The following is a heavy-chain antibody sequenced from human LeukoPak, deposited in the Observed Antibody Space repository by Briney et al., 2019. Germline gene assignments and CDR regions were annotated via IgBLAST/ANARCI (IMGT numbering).Heavy chain of an antibody. D-gene: IGHD3-9*01. Sequence: GRSLRLSCAASGFTFSSYAMSWVRQAPGKGLEWVSAISGSGGSTYYADSVKGRFTISRDNSKNTLYLQMNSLRAEDTAVYYCAINPPPSYYDILTGYYRYWGQGTLVTVSS. CDR3: AINPPPSYYDILTGYYRY. J-gene: IGHJ4*02. CDR2: ISGSGGST. V-gene: IGHV3-23*01. CDR1: GFTFSSYA.